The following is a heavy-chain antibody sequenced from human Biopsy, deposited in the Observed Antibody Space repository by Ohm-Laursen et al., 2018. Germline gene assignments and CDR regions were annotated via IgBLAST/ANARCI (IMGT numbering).Heavy chain of an antibody. D-gene: IGHD1-26*01. CDR1: GGSISSYY. V-gene: IGHV4-59*08. CDR2: IYYTGNT. J-gene: IGHJ2*01. CDR3: ARHAPSYSGSYWRYFDL. Sequence: TLSLTCTVSGGSISSYYWSWIPQPTGKGLEWIGYIYYTGNTNYNPSLKSRVTISVDTSINHHSLRLTPVTAADTAVYYCARHAPSYSGSYWRYFDLWGRGTLVTVSS.